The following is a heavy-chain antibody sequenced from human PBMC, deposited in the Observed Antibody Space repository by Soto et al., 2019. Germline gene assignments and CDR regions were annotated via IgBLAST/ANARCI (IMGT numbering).Heavy chain of an antibody. Sequence: QVQLVQSGAEVKKPGASVKVSCKASGYTFTSYGISWVRQAPGQGLEWMGWISAYNGNTNYAQKLQGRVTMTTDTSASTAYMELRSLSSDDTAVYYCASASRVLRFLDPRGPWGQGTLVTVSS. J-gene: IGHJ5*02. CDR1: GYTFTSYG. D-gene: IGHD3-3*01. CDR2: ISAYNGNT. V-gene: IGHV1-18*01. CDR3: ASASRVLRFLDPRGP.